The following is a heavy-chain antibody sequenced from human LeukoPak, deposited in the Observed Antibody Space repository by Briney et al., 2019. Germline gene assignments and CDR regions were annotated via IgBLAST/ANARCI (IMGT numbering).Heavy chain of an antibody. V-gene: IGHV1-8*01. Sequence: AASVKVSCKASGYTFTSYDINWIRQPTGQGLEWMGWMNPTSGNTGYAQKFQGRVTMTRNTSISTAYMELSSLRSEDTAVYYCARGDTWAVAGTLLSYYYHYMDVWGKGTTVTISS. CDR3: ARGDTWAVAGTLLSYYYHYMDV. J-gene: IGHJ6*03. D-gene: IGHD6-19*01. CDR1: GYTFTSYD. CDR2: MNPTSGNT.